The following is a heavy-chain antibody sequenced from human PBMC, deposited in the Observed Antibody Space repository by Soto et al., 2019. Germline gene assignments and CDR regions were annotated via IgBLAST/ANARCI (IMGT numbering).Heavy chain of an antibody. V-gene: IGHV1-69*06. J-gene: IGHJ4*02. D-gene: IGHD5-12*01. CDR3: AITLEMATTISRTFDY. Sequence: SVKVSCKASGGTFSSYAISWVRQAPGQGLEWMGGIIPIFGTANYAQKFQGRVTITADKSTSTAYMELSSLRSEDTAVYYCAITLEMATTISRTFDYWGQGTLVTVSS. CDR1: GGTFSSYA. CDR2: IIPIFGTA.